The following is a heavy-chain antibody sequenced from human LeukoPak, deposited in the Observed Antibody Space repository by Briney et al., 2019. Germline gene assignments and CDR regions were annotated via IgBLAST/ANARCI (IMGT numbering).Heavy chain of an antibody. D-gene: IGHD1-26*01. CDR2: ISSSSSTI. J-gene: IGHJ4*02. Sequence: GGSLRLSCAASGFTFSSYEMNWVRQAPGKGLEWVSYISSSSSTIYYADSVKGRFTISRDNAKNSLYLQMNSLRAEDTAMYYCARDSMVGVRNYYFDYWGQGTLVTVSS. V-gene: IGHV3-48*03. CDR1: GFTFSSYE. CDR3: ARDSMVGVRNYYFDY.